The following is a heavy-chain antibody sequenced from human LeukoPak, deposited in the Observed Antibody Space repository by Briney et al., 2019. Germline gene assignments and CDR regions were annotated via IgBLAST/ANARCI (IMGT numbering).Heavy chain of an antibody. Sequence: GGSLRLSCAASGFSFNTYAMSWVRQAPGKGLERVSAISNTGGSTYYADSVKGRFTISRDKSKNTLSLQMNSLRAEDTAVYYCARGGGQRWLQLSLPLDYWGQGTLVTVSS. CDR3: ARGGGQRWLQLSLPLDY. D-gene: IGHD5-24*01. V-gene: IGHV3-23*01. CDR1: GFSFNTYA. J-gene: IGHJ4*02. CDR2: ISNTGGST.